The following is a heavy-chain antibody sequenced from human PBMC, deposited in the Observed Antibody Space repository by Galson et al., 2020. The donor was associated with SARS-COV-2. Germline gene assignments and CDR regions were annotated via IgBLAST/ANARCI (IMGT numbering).Heavy chain of an antibody. J-gene: IGHJ2*01. D-gene: IGHD7-27*01. V-gene: IGHV3-23*01. Sequence: GSLRLSCTASGFTFSNYAMTWVRQAPGKGLEFVSIISAGGGTTYYPDSVKGRFTISKDNSKNTLYLQMNSLRDQDTAIYYCAKDLGLLRQADWYFDLWGRGTLVAVSS. CDR3: AKDLGLLRQADWYFDL. CDR2: ISAGGGTT. CDR1: GFTFSNYA.